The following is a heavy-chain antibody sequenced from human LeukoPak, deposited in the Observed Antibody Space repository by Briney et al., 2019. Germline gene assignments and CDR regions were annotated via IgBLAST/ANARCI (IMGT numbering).Heavy chain of an antibody. J-gene: IGHJ4*02. Sequence: GGSMRLSCAASEFTFSIYGTHWVRRAPGNVLEWVAVFSYDGSNKYYADSVKGRFTISRDNSKNTLYLQMNSLRAEDTAVYYCARDRYRGRDGYNGYFDYWGQGTLVTVSS. CDR1: EFTFSIYG. CDR2: FSYDGSNK. D-gene: IGHD5-24*01. V-gene: IGHV3-30*03. CDR3: ARDRYRGRDGYNGYFDY.